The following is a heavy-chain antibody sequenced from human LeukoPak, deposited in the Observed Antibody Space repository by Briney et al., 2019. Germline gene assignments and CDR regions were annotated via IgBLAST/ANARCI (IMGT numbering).Heavy chain of an antibody. V-gene: IGHV3-23*01. CDR3: ARTNPVYGDYDY. CDR1: GFTFSSYA. D-gene: IGHD4-17*01. CDR2: ISDSGGST. Sequence: GGSLRLSCAASGFTFSSYAMSWVRQAPGKGLEWVSAISDSGGSTYDADSVKGRFTISRDNSKNTLFLQMNTLRADDTAVYHCARTNPVYGDYDYWGQGTLVTVSS. J-gene: IGHJ4*02.